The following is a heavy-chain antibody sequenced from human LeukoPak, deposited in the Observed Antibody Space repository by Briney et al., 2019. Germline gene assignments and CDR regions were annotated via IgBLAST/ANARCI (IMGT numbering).Heavy chain of an antibody. V-gene: IGHV3-30*02. J-gene: IGHJ4*02. CDR2: IRYDGSNK. D-gene: IGHD5-24*01. CDR3: ARVEMATITCDY. Sequence: GGSLRLSCAASGFTFSSYGMHWVRQAPGKGLEWVAFIRYDGSNKYYAGSVKGRFTISRDNSKNTLYLQMNSLRAEDTAVYYCARVEMATITCDYWGQGTLVTVSS. CDR1: GFTFSSYG.